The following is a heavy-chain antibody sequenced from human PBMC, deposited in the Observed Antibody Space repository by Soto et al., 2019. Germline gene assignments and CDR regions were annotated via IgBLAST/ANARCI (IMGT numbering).Heavy chain of an antibody. CDR3: AKDLSTWRGFGLGD. J-gene: IGHJ4*02. CDR1: GFTFSTCA. V-gene: IGHV3-23*01. Sequence: EVQLLESGGGSVQPGGSLRLSCAASGFTFSTCAMSWVRQAPGKGLEWVSVISGAGDSTYYADSVKGRFTISRDNSKNTLYLQMNSLRAEDTAVYYCAKDLSTWRGFGLGDWGQGTLVTVSS. CDR2: ISGAGDST. D-gene: IGHD3-3*01.